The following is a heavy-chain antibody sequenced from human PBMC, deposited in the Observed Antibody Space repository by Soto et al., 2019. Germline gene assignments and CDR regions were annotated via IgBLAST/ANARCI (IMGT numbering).Heavy chain of an antibody. CDR2: ISYSGGIT. V-gene: IGHV3-23*01. Sequence: GGSLRLSCVASGFNFGNYDMSWVRQAPGKGLEWVSAISYSGGITPYADSVKGRFTISRDNSKNTLYLQINSLRAEDTAVYYCAKDASPMGRWYDYWGQGSLVTVSS. CDR3: AKDASPMGRWYDY. D-gene: IGHD2-15*01. CDR1: GFNFGNYD. J-gene: IGHJ4*02.